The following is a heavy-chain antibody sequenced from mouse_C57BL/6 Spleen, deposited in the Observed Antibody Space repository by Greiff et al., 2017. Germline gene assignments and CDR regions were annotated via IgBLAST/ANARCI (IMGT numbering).Heavy chain of an antibody. CDR1: GFNIKDDY. V-gene: IGHV14-4*01. J-gene: IGHJ3*01. D-gene: IGHD1-1*01. CDR3: TTIYYGSSYLFAY. CDR2: IDPENGDT. Sequence: EVQLQQSGAELVRPGASVKLSCTASGFNIKDDYMHWVKQRPEQGLEWIGWIDPENGDTEYASKFQGKATITADTSSNTAYLQLSSLTSEDTAVYYCTTIYYGSSYLFAYWGQGTLVTVSA.